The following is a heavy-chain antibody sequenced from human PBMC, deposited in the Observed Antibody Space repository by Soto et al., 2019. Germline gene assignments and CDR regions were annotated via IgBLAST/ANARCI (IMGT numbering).Heavy chain of an antibody. D-gene: IGHD1-1*01. CDR3: ARDLGTGTDY. CDR1: GDSITNSNW. Sequence: QVQLQESGPGLVKPSGTLSLTCAVSGDSITNSNWWSWVRQAPGKGLEWIGEIYHGGATTYNPSLKSRATISVDPSNNRFSLKLTSVTAADTAVYFCARDLGTGTDYWGQGTLVTVAS. J-gene: IGHJ4*02. CDR2: IYHGGAT. V-gene: IGHV4-4*02.